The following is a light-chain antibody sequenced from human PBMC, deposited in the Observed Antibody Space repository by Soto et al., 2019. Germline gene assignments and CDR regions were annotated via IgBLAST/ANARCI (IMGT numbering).Light chain of an antibody. V-gene: IGKV3-20*01. CDR1: HSISSSY. CDR2: GAS. Sequence: EIILTQSPGILSLSPGERATLSCRASHSISSSYIAGYQQRPGQDPRLLIYGASNRATGIPHRFRASGSKTDFSLTISSMHTEDFAVYYCHQYGSYPPYTFGQGTKLEIK. J-gene: IGKJ2*01. CDR3: HQYGSYPPYT.